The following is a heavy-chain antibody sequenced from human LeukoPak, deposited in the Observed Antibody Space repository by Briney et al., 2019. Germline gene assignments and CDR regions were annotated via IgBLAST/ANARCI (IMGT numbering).Heavy chain of an antibody. CDR1: GGSTSSYY. J-gene: IGHJ2*01. V-gene: IGHV4-59*08. CDR3: ARHPGNSYGSWYFDL. D-gene: IGHD5-18*01. CDR2: IYYSGST. Sequence: SETLSLTRTVSGGSTSSYYWSWVRQPPGRGLEWIGNIYYSGSTSYNPSLMSRVTISVDTSKNQFSLRLSSVTATDTAVYYCARHPGNSYGSWYFDLWGRGTLVAVSS.